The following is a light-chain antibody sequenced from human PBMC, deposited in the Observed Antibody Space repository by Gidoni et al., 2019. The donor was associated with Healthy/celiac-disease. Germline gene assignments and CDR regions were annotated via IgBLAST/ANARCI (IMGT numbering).Light chain of an antibody. Sequence: SYALTQPPSVSVSPGQTASITCSGDKLGDKYACWYQQKPGQSPVLVIYQDSKRPSGIPERFSGSNSGNTATLTISGTQAMDEADYYCQAWDSSFWVFGGGTKLTVL. CDR3: QAWDSSFWV. CDR1: KLGDKY. V-gene: IGLV3-1*01. CDR2: QDS. J-gene: IGLJ3*02.